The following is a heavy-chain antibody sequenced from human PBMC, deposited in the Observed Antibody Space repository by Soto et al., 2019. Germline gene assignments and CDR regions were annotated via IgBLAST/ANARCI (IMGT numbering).Heavy chain of an antibody. J-gene: IGHJ5*02. CDR3: AREHSVYCSSTSCYYDLLTSFDP. D-gene: IGHD2-2*01. CDR2: MNPNSGNT. CDR1: GYTFASYD. Sequence: ASVKVSCKASGYTFASYDINWVRQATGQGLEWMGWMNPNSGNTGYAQKFQGRVTMTRNTSISTAYMELSSLRSEDTAVYYCAREHSVYCSSTSCYYDLLTSFDPWGEGTVVTVSS. V-gene: IGHV1-8*01.